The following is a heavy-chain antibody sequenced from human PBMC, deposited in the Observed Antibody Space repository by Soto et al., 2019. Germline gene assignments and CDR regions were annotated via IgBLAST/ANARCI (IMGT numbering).Heavy chain of an antibody. CDR3: AKDRRGSSWYDAFDI. J-gene: IGHJ3*02. CDR2: ITWNSVRI. CDR1: GFTFDDYA. D-gene: IGHD6-13*01. Sequence: EVQLVESGGGLVQPGRSLRLSCAAAGFTFDDYAMHWGRQAPGKGLEWVSGITWNSVRIAYADSVKGRFTISRDNAKKSLYLQMNGLRADDTALYYCAKDRRGSSWYDAFDIWGQGTMVTVSS. V-gene: IGHV3-9*01.